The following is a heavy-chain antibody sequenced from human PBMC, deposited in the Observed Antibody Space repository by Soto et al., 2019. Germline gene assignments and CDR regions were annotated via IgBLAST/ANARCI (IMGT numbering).Heavy chain of an antibody. D-gene: IGHD5-18*01. V-gene: IGHV3-23*01. CDR3: AKSDTALSDGLDH. J-gene: IGHJ5*02. Sequence: EVQLLESGGGLVQPGGSLRLSCAASGFTFGSYAMIWVRQAPGKGLGWVSTISSSGDSTYYADSVKGRFTVSRDNSMNTLYMQMNSLRAEDTAVYYCAKSDTALSDGLDHWGQGTLVTVSS. CDR2: ISSSGDST. CDR1: GFTFGSYA.